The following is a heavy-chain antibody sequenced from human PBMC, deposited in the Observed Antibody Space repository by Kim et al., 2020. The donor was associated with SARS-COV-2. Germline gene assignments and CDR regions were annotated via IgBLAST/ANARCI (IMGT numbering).Heavy chain of an antibody. D-gene: IGHD4-17*01. V-gene: IGHV1-69*13. J-gene: IGHJ6*02. Sequence: SVKVSCKASGGTFSSYAISWVRQAPGQGLEWMGGIIPIFGTANYAQKFQGRVTITADESTSTAYMELSSLRSEDTAVYYCARRSVHGDYSLVGDYYYYYGMDVWGQGTTVTVSS. CDR2: IIPIFGTA. CDR1: GGTFSSYA. CDR3: ARRSVHGDYSLVGDYYYYYGMDV.